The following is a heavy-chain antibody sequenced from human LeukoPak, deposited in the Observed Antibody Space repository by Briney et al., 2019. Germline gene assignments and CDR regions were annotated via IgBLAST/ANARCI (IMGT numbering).Heavy chain of an antibody. CDR3: ARRPSKYYDILTGYYRSEFDY. Sequence: ASVKVSCKASGYTFTSYGISWVRQAPGQGLEWMGWISAYNGNTNYVQKLQGRVTMTRNTSISTAYMELSSLRSEDTAVYYCARRPSKYYDILTGYYRSEFDYWGQGTLVTVSS. J-gene: IGHJ4*02. D-gene: IGHD3-9*01. CDR2: ISAYNGNT. CDR1: GYTFTSYG. V-gene: IGHV1-18*01.